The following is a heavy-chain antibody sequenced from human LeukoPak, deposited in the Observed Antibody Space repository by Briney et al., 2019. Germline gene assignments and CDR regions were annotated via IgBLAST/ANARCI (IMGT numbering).Heavy chain of an antibody. D-gene: IGHD2-2*01. Sequence: GGSLRLSCSASGFTVSTNYMSWVRQAPGKGLEWVSVIYNGGSTYYADSVKGRFTISRDNSKNTLYLQMNSLRAEDTAVYLCARVVPAAIGYYYGMDVWGQGTTVTVSS. CDR3: ARVVPAAIGYYYGMDV. V-gene: IGHV3-66*01. J-gene: IGHJ6*02. CDR1: GFTVSTNY. CDR2: IYNGGST.